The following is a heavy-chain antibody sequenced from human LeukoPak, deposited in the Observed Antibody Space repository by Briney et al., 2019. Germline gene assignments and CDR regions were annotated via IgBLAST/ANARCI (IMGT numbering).Heavy chain of an antibody. CDR2: IKQDGSEK. Sequence: GGSLRLSCAASGFTFSSYWMSWVRHAPGKGLERVANIKQDGSEKYYVDSVKGRFTISRDNAKNSLYLQMNSLRAEDTAVYYCARDRSGGSCYLGYWGQGTLVTVSS. J-gene: IGHJ4*02. CDR3: ARDRSGGSCYLGY. CDR1: GFTFSSYW. V-gene: IGHV3-7*01. D-gene: IGHD2-15*01.